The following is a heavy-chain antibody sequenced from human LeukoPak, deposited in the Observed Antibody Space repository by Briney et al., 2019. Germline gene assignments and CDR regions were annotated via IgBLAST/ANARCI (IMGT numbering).Heavy chain of an antibody. D-gene: IGHD6-13*01. J-gene: IGHJ3*02. CDR3: ARAGSSPVTAFDI. CDR2: ISAYNGNT. CDR1: GNTFTAFY. V-gene: IGHV1-18*01. Sequence: ASVKVSCKASGNTFTAFYIHWVRQAPGQGLEWMGWISAYNGNTNYAQKLQGRVTMTTDTSTSTAYMELRSLRSDDTAVYYCARAGSSPVTAFDIWGQGTMVTVSS.